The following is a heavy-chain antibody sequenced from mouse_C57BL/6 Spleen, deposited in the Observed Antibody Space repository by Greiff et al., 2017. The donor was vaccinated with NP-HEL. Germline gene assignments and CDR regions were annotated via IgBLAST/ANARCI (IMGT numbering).Heavy chain of an antibody. CDR1: GFNIKDDY. J-gene: IGHJ2*01. CDR2: IDPENGDT. D-gene: IGHD1-1*01. CDR3: TRGTVVGDY. Sequence: VQLKQSGAELVRPGASVKLSCTASGFNIKDDYMHWVKQRPEQGLEWIGWIDPENGDTEYASKFQGKATITADTASNTAYLQLSSLTSEDTAVYYCTRGTVVGDYWGQGTTLTVSS. V-gene: IGHV14-4*01.